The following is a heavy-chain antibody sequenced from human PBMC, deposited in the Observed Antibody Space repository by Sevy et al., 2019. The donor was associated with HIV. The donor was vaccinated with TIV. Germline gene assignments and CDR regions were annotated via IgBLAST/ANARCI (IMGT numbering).Heavy chain of an antibody. J-gene: IGHJ4*02. Sequence: GGSLRLSCAASGFTFSSYAVSWVRQAPGKGLEWVSAISGSGGSTYYADSVKGRFTISRDNSKNTLYLQMNSLRAEDTAVYYCVKGGFIAAAGFDYWGQGTLVTVSS. V-gene: IGHV3-23*01. CDR3: VKGGFIAAAGFDY. CDR1: GFTFSSYA. D-gene: IGHD6-13*01. CDR2: ISGSGGST.